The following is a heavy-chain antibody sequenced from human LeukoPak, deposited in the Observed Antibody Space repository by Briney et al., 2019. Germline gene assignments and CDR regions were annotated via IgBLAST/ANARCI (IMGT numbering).Heavy chain of an antibody. CDR2: ISGSGGST. CDR3: AKDTPKPRIRYDSSGSFDY. Sequence: GGSLRLSCAASGFTFSSYAMSWVRQAPGKGLEWVSAISGSGGSTYYADSVKGRFTISRDNSKNTLYLQMNSLRAEDTAVYYCAKDTPKPRIRYDSSGSFDYWGQRTLVTVSS. J-gene: IGHJ4*02. D-gene: IGHD3-22*01. CDR1: GFTFSSYA. V-gene: IGHV3-23*01.